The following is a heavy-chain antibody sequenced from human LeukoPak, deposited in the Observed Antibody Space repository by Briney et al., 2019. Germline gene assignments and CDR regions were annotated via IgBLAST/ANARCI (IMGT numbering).Heavy chain of an antibody. J-gene: IGHJ4*02. CDR1: GGSISSGSYY. V-gene: IGHV4-61*02. CDR2: IYTSGST. CDR3: ARDGYCSGGSCSFDY. Sequence: HSQTLSLTCTVSGGSISSGSYYWSWIRQPAGKGLEWIGRIYTSGSTNYNPSLKSRVTISVDTSKNQFSLKLSSVTAADTAVYYCARDGYCSGGSCSFDYWGQGTLVTVSS. D-gene: IGHD2-15*01.